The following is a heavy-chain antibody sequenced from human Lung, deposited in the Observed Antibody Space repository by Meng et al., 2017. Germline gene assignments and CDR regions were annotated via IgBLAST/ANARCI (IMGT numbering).Heavy chain of an antibody. Sequence: QVELVESGGGVVQPGGVLRLSCAASGFTFNTYAMHWVRQAPGKGLEWVSLMSFDGAQIYYSDSVRGRFTISRDNSKNTLYLQMNSLRAEDTAVFYCARDKPPNDVWGRGTLVTVSS. CDR3: ARDKPPNDV. V-gene: IGHV3-30*01. J-gene: IGHJ2*01. CDR2: MSFDGAQI. CDR1: GFTFNTYA.